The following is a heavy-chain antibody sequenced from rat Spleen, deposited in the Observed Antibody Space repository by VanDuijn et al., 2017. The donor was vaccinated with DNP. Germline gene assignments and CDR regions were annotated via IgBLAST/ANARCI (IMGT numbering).Heavy chain of an antibody. D-gene: IGHD1-6*01. Sequence: QVRLRESGPGLVQPSHTLSLTCTVSGFSLTSYAVGWVRQPPGKGLEWIAAISSGENTYYNPALKSRLSISRDTSKSQVFLRMNSLQTEDTAIYFCSRVLYNGYQRHYWSFDFWGPGTMVTVSS. CDR1: GFSLTSYA. J-gene: IGHJ1*01. CDR3: SRVLYNGYQRHYWSFDF. CDR2: ISSGENT. V-gene: IGHV2S12*01.